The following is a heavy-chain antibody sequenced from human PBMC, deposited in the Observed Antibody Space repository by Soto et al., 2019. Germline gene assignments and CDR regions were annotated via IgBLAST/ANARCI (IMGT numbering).Heavy chain of an antibody. J-gene: IGHJ6*02. CDR2: INPNSGGT. V-gene: IGHV1-2*02. Sequence: GASVKVSCKASGYTFTGYYMHWVRQAPGQGLEWMGWINPNSGGTNYAQKFQGRVTMTRDTSISTAYMELSRLRSDDTAVYYCASCSSWVVCYYGMGVWGQGTTVTVSS. CDR3: ASCSSWVVCYYGMGV. D-gene: IGHD6-13*01. CDR1: GYTFTGYY.